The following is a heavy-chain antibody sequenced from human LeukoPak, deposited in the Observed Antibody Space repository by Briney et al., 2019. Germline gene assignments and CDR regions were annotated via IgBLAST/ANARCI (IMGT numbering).Heavy chain of an antibody. CDR3: ARDAVAGDPATTQSDY. J-gene: IGHJ4*02. Sequence: ASVKVPCKASGGTFSSYAISWVRQAPGQGLEWMGRIIPILGIANYAQKFQGRVTITADKSTSTAYMELSSLRSDDTAVYYCARDAVAGDPATTQSDYWGQGTLVTVSS. CDR2: IIPILGIA. D-gene: IGHD6-19*01. CDR1: GGTFSSYA. V-gene: IGHV1-69*04.